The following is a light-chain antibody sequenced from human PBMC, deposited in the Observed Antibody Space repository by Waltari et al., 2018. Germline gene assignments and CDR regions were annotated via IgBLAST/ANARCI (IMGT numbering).Light chain of an antibody. CDR3: QQYNDWPRT. Sequence: EMVLTQSPATLSVSPGDRVTLSCRASQSVGTTLAWSQHRPGRAPRLLVYRASTRASYIPARFSASGSGTEFTLSISTLQSEDSAVFYCQQYNDWPRTFGQGTKVEIK. CDR1: QSVGTT. CDR2: RAS. V-gene: IGKV3D-15*01. J-gene: IGKJ1*01.